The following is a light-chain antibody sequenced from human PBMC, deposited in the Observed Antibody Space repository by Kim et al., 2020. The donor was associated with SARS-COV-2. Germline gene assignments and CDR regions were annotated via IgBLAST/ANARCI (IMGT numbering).Light chain of an antibody. V-gene: IGKV3-15*01. CDR2: GAS. Sequence: VSPGERATLSCRASQSVSSNLAWYQQKPGQAPRRLIYGASTRATGIPARFSGSGSGTEFTLTISSLQSEDFALYYCQQCNNWPLTFGGGTKVDIK. CDR1: QSVSSN. J-gene: IGKJ4*01. CDR3: QQCNNWPLT.